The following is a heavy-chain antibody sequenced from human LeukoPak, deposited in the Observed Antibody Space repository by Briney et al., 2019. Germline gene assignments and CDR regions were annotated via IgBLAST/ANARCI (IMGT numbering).Heavy chain of an antibody. J-gene: IGHJ4*02. Sequence: GESLKISCKGSGYTFTTYWIGWVRQMPGKGLEWMGIIYPGDSDTRYSPSFQGQVTISADKSITTAYLQWSSLKASDTAMYCCARVMTTLTGFDFWGQGTLVTVSS. V-gene: IGHV5-51*01. CDR2: IYPGDSDT. CDR1: GYTFTTYW. D-gene: IGHD2/OR15-2a*01. CDR3: ARVMTTLTGFDF.